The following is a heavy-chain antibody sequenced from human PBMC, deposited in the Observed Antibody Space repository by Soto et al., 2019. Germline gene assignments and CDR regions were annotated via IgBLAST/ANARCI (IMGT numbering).Heavy chain of an antibody. CDR1: GFTFSSYG. CDR2: IWYDGSNK. CDR3: ARDFLAYCGGDCYPLDY. Sequence: QVQLVESGGGVVQPRRSLRLSCAASGFTFSSYGMHWVRQAPGKGLEWVAVIWYDGSNKYYADSVKGRFTISRDNSKNTLYLQMNSLRAEDTAVYYCARDFLAYCGGDCYPLDYWGQGTLVTVSS. D-gene: IGHD2-21*02. V-gene: IGHV3-33*01. J-gene: IGHJ4*02.